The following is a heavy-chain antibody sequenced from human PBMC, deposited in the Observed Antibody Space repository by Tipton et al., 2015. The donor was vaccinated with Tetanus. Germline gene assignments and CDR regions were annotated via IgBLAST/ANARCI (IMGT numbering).Heavy chain of an antibody. D-gene: IGHD1-26*01. CDR2: IYPGDSET. Sequence: QLVQSGAEVRRPGDSLKISCKGSGYTFNTYWIAWVRQKPGKGLEWMGIIYPGDSETRYSPSFQGQVTISADKSISTAYLQWSSLKASDSAMYYCARHPSGSYHAPFDYWGQGTLVTVSS. CDR3: ARHPSGSYHAPFDY. V-gene: IGHV5-51*01. CDR1: GYTFNTYW. J-gene: IGHJ4*02.